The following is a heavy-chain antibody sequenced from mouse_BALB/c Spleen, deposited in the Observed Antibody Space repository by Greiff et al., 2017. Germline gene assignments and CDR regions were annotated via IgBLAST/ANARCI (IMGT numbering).Heavy chain of an antibody. Sequence: EVKLVESGGGLVQPGGSRKLSCAASGFTFSSFGMHWVRQAPEKGLEWVAYISSGSSTIYYADTVKGRFTISRDNPKNTLFLQMTSLRSEDTAMYYCARGPVYYAMDYWGQGTSVTVSS. CDR2: ISSGSSTI. J-gene: IGHJ4*01. V-gene: IGHV5-17*02. CDR1: GFTFSSFG. CDR3: ARGPVYYAMDY.